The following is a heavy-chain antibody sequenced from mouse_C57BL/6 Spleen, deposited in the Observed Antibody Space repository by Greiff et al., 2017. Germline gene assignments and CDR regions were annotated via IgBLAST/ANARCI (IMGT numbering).Heavy chain of an antibody. Sequence: VQLQQSGPELVKPGASVKISCKASGYSFTGYYMNWVKQSPEKSLEWIGEINPSTGGTTYNQKFKAKATLTVDKSSSTAYMQLKNLTSRDSEVYYRYKPTNPGNYDYWGQGTTLTVSS. CDR1: GYSFTGYY. CDR3: YKPTNPGNYDY. CDR2: INPSTGGT. D-gene: IGHD2-1*01. J-gene: IGHJ2*01. V-gene: IGHV1-42*01.